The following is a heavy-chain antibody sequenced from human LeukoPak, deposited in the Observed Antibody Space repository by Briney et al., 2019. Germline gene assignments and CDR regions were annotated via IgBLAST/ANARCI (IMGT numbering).Heavy chain of an antibody. Sequence: ASVKVSCKASGGTFSSYAINWVRQAPGQGLEWMGRIIPILGIANYAQKFQGRVTITADKSTSTAYMELSSLRSEDTAVYYCARSPNELLSTYFDYWGQGTLVTVSS. CDR2: IIPILGIA. CDR3: ARSPNELLSTYFDY. CDR1: GGTFSSYA. D-gene: IGHD2-2*01. J-gene: IGHJ4*02. V-gene: IGHV1-69*04.